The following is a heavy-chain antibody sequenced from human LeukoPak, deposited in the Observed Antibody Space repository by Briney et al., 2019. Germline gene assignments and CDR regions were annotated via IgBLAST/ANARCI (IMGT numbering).Heavy chain of an antibody. Sequence: SETLSLTCTVSGGSISSSSYYWGWIRQPPGKGLEWIGSIYYSGSTYYNPSLKSRVTISVDTSKNQFSPKLSSVTAADTAVYYCARDGRRSSLPLNWFDPWGQGTLVTVSS. D-gene: IGHD6-13*01. CDR1: GGSISSSSYY. CDR3: ARDGRRSSLPLNWFDP. J-gene: IGHJ5*02. V-gene: IGHV4-39*07. CDR2: IYYSGST.